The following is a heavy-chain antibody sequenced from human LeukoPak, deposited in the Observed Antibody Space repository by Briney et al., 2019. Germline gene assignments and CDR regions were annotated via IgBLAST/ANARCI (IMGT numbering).Heavy chain of an antibody. CDR2: INPSGGST. CDR1: GYTFTSYY. J-gene: IGHJ4*02. V-gene: IGHV1-46*01. CDR3: ARDPDYYYDSSGYYQGDY. D-gene: IGHD3-22*01. Sequence: ASVRVSCKASGYTFTSYYMHWVRQAPGQGLEWMGIINPSGGSTSYAQEFQGRVTMTRDTSTSTVYMELSSLRSEDTAVYYCARDPDYYYDSSGYYQGDYWGQGTLVTVSS.